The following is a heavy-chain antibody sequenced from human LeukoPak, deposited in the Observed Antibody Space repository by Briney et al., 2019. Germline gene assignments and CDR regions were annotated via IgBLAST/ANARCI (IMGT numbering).Heavy chain of an antibody. V-gene: IGHV1-46*01. CDR2: INPSGGST. J-gene: IGHJ6*02. D-gene: IGHD3-22*01. Sequence: ASVKVSCKASGYTFTSYYMHWVRQAPGQGLEWMGIINPSGGSTSYAQKFQGRVTMTRDTSTSTVYMELSSLRSEDTAVYYCARGGYYYDSSGYYPRYYYGMDVWGQGTTATVSS. CDR3: ARGGYYYDSSGYYPRYYYGMDV. CDR1: GYTFTSYY.